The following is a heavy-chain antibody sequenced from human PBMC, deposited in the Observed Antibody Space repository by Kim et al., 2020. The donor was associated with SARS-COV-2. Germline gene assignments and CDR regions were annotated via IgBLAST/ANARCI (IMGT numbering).Heavy chain of an antibody. CDR3: AREDSYGDYDD. CDR2: K. Sequence: KYYVDSVKGRFTISRDNAKNSLYLQMNSLRAEDMAVYYCAREDSYGDYDDWGQGTLVTVSS. D-gene: IGHD4-17*01. J-gene: IGHJ4*02. V-gene: IGHV3-7*01.